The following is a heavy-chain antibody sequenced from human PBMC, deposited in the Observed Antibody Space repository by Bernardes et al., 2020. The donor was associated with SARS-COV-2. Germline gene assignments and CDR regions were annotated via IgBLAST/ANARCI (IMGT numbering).Heavy chain of an antibody. Sequence: GGSLRLSCEASGFIFSSYAMSWVRRAPGKGLEWVSSILSSGFSKYYADSVKGRFTISRDNSKSTVYLEMNGLRADDTAVYYCGKGASFDSVPEAGDWGQGTPVTVSS. CDR1: GFIFSSYA. CDR3: GKGASFDSVPEAGD. CDR2: ILSSGFSK. V-gene: IGHV3-23*01. D-gene: IGHD1-26*01. J-gene: IGHJ4*02.